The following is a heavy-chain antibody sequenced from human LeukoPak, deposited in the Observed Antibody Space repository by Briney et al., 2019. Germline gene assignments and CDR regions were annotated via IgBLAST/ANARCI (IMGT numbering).Heavy chain of an antibody. Sequence: NHVESLKISCKGSGYSFTSYWIGWVRQMPGKGLEWMGIIYPGDSDTRYSPSFQGQVTISADKSISTAYLQWSSLKASDTAMYYCARHSSGYSADLNTHNWFDPWGQGTLVTVSS. J-gene: IGHJ5*02. V-gene: IGHV5-51*01. D-gene: IGHD5-12*01. CDR2: IYPGDSDT. CDR3: ARHSSGYSADLNTHNWFDP. CDR1: GYSFTSYW.